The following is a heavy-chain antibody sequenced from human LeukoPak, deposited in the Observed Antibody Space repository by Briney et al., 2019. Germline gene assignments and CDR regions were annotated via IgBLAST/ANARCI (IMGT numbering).Heavy chain of an antibody. V-gene: IGHV3-30-3*01. Sequence: GGSLRLSCVVSGFTFTNYVVHWVRQAPGKGLGWVTLVSSDGGIKYYADSVKGRFSVSRDISKNTLYLQMNSLRVDDTAVYYCARDSETTPIHVLGYWGQGTLVTVSS. D-gene: IGHD2-15*01. CDR1: GFTFTNYV. J-gene: IGHJ4*02. CDR2: VSSDGGIK. CDR3: ARDSETTPIHVLGY.